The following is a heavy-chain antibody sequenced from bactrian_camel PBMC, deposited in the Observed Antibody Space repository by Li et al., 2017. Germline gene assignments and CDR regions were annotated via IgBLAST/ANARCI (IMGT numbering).Heavy chain of an antibody. J-gene: IGHJ4*01. V-gene: IGHV3S6*01. CDR1: GYSVSSAC. CDR3: AARGTSAFFTECPTDRSRYND. D-gene: IGHD5*01. Sequence: HVQLVESGGGSVQAGGSLTLSCTASGYSVSSACMGWFRQSPGKEREGVAHIDVDLDALGYGDVRYAEFVKGRFTISLDNAKHTLYLDMHNLTSEDSGTYYCAARGTSAFFTECPTDRSRYNDWGQGTQVTVS. CDR2: IDVDLDALGYGDV.